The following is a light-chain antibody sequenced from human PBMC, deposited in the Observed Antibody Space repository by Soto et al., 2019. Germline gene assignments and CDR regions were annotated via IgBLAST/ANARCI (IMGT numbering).Light chain of an antibody. V-gene: IGLV2-14*01. CDR1: SSDIGAWNY. J-gene: IGLJ3*02. CDR2: EVN. Sequence: QSALTQPASVSGSPGQSITISCTGTSSDIGAWNYVSWYQHHPAKAPKVMIYEVNIRPSGVSSRFSGSKSGNTASLTISGLQADDEADYYCASFTSSETWVFGGGTKLTVL. CDR3: ASFTSSETWV.